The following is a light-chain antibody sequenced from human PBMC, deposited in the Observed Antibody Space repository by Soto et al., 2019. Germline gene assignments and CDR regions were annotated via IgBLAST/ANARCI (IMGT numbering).Light chain of an antibody. J-gene: IGKJ2*01. Sequence: EIVLTQSPVTLSFSPGERATLSCRASQRITSNFLAWFQQKAGLAPRLLLDGASTRASGVPDRFSGGGSGTDFVLTISRLEPEDFAVYDGQQYGRSPFTFGQGTKLQIK. CDR3: QQYGRSPFT. CDR2: GAS. CDR1: QRITSNF. V-gene: IGKV3-20*01.